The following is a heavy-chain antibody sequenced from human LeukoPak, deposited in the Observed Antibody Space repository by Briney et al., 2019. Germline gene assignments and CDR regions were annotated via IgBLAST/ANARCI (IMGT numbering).Heavy chain of an antibody. J-gene: IGHJ4*02. D-gene: IGHD3-10*01. V-gene: IGHV4-34*01. CDR1: GGSFSGYY. CDR2: INHSGST. CDR3: ARGLGVRGVPDY. Sequence: SETLSLTCAAYGGSFSGYYWSWIRQPPGKGLEWIGEINHSGSTNYNPSLKSRVTISVDTSKNQFSLKLSSVTAADTAVYYCARGLGVRGVPDYWGQGTLVTVSS.